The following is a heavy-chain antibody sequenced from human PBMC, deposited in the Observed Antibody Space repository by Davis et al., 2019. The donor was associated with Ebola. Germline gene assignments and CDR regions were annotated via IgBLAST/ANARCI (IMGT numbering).Heavy chain of an antibody. CDR1: GFTFSSYA. V-gene: IGHV3-64D*06. CDR3: VKDRIAVAGYYFDY. Sequence: GESLKISCSASGFTFSSYAMHWVRQAPGKGLEYVSAISSNGGSTYYADSVKGRFTISRDNSKNTLYLQMSSLRAEDTAVYYCVKDRIAVAGYYFDYWGQGTLVTVSS. D-gene: IGHD6-19*01. J-gene: IGHJ4*02. CDR2: ISSNGGST.